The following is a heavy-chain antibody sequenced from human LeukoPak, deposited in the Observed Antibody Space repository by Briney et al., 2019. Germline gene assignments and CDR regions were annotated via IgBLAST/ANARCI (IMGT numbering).Heavy chain of an antibody. V-gene: IGHV3-23*01. D-gene: IGHD3-22*01. CDR1: GFTFGSYA. CDR3: AKGRYYHDNSDAFEI. Sequence: PGGSLRLSCAASGFTFGSYAMSWVRQAPGKGLEWVSAISGSGGSTYYADSVKGRFTISRDNSKNTLYLQMNSLRAEDTAVYQCAKGRYYHDNSDAFEIWGQGTMVTVSS. CDR2: ISGSGGST. J-gene: IGHJ3*02.